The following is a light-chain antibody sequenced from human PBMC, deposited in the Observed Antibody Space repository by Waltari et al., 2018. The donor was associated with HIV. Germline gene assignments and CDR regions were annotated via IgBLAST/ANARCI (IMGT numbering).Light chain of an antibody. CDR2: RNN. CDR1: SNNVGFQV. CDR3: SAWDSSLNVWV. Sequence: QPGLTQPPSVSKVLIQTATLPCTENSNNVGFQVAACLPQHQGHPPKSLSYRNNDRHSGISERFSADRSGKTASLTISGLQPEEEADYYCSAWDSSLNVWVFGGGTKLTVL. J-gene: IGLJ3*02. V-gene: IGLV10-54*01.